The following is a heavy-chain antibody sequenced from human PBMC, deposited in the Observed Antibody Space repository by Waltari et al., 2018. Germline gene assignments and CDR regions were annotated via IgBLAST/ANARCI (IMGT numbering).Heavy chain of an antibody. CDR3: ASGAGGFDY. Sequence: EVQLVESGGGLVQPGGSLRLSWAASGFTFCSSGLSWVRQAPGKGLEWVANIKQDGSEKYYVDSVKGRFTISRDNAKNSLYLQMNSLRAEDTAVYYCASGAGGFDYWGQGTLVTVSS. CDR2: IKQDGSEK. D-gene: IGHD3-10*01. V-gene: IGHV3-7*01. J-gene: IGHJ4*02. CDR1: GFTFCSSG.